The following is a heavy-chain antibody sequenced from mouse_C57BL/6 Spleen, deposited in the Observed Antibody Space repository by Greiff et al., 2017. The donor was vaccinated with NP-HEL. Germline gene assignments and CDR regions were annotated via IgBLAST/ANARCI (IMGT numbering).Heavy chain of an antibody. CDR2: INPSNGGT. V-gene: IGHV1-53*01. Sequence: QVQLKQPGTELVKPGASVKLSCKASGYTFTSYWMHWVKQRPGQGLEWIGNINPSNGGTNYNEKFKSKATLTVDKSSSTAYMQLSSLTSEDSAVYYCARPTTLGSWFAYWGQGTLVTVSA. CDR1: GYTFTSYW. J-gene: IGHJ3*01. CDR3: ARPTTLGSWFAY. D-gene: IGHD2-10*01.